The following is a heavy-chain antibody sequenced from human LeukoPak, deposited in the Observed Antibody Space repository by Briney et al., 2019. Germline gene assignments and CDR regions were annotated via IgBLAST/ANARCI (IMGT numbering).Heavy chain of an antibody. Sequence: ASVKVSCKASGYTFTSYGISWVRQAPGQGLDGMGWISAYNGNTNYAQKLQGRVTMTTDTSTSTAYMELRSLRSDDTAVYYCARDGYCSSTSCYTGYDYWGQGTLVTVSS. J-gene: IGHJ4*02. V-gene: IGHV1-18*01. CDR3: ARDGYCSSTSCYTGYDY. D-gene: IGHD2-2*02. CDR2: ISAYNGNT. CDR1: GYTFTSYG.